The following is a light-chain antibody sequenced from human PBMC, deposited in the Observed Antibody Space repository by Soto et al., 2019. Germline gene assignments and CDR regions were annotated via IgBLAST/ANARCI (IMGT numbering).Light chain of an antibody. J-gene: IGLJ1*01. CDR3: QSYDSSLSALYV. CDR2: GNS. V-gene: IGLV1-40*01. CDR1: SSNIGAGYD. Sequence: QSALTQPPSVSGAPGQRITISCTGSSSNIGAGYDVQWYQQLPGTAPKLLIYGNSHRPSGVPDRFSGSKSGTSASLAITGLQTEDGADYYCQSYDSSLSALYVLGTGTKVTVL.